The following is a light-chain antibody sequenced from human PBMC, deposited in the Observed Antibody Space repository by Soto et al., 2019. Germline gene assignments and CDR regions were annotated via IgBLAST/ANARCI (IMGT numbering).Light chain of an antibody. V-gene: IGKV1-39*01. CDR1: QSISTY. J-gene: IGKJ1*01. Sequence: DIQMTQSPSSLSASVGDRVTITCRASQSISTYLNWYQQKPGKAPNLLIYAASSLQSGVPSRFSGSGSGTDFTLTISSLQPGDFATYYCQHSYNTPRTFGQGTRVEIK. CDR2: AAS. CDR3: QHSYNTPRT.